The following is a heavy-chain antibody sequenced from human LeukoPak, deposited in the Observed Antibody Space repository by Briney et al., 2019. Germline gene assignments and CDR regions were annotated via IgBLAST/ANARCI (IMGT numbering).Heavy chain of an antibody. Sequence: GGSLRLSCVASGFTFSDYYMDWVRQAPGKGLEWVSSISSSSSYIYYADSVKGRFTISRDNAKNSLYLQMNSLRAEDTAVYYCSYGSGSYYPLGFDPWGQGTLVTVSS. CDR2: ISSSSSYI. D-gene: IGHD3-10*01. J-gene: IGHJ5*02. V-gene: IGHV3-21*01. CDR3: SYGSGSYYPLGFDP. CDR1: GFTFSDYY.